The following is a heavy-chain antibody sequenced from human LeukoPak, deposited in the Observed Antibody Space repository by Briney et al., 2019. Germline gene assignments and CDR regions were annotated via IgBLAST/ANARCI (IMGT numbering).Heavy chain of an antibody. D-gene: IGHD3-22*01. V-gene: IGHV1-18*01. CDR2: IGGYNGNT. Sequence: ASVKVSCKASGYTFTSSGISWVRQAPGQGLEWIGWIGGYNGNTNYAQKVQGRVTMTTDTSTRTAYMELRSLRSDDTAVYYCAREGYYDSSGYSQVQYYYYGMGVWGQGTTVTVSS. J-gene: IGHJ6*02. CDR1: GYTFTSSG. CDR3: AREGYYDSSGYSQVQYYYYGMGV.